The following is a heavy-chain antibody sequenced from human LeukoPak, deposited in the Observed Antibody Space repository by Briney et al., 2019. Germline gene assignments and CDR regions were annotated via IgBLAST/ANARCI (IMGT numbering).Heavy chain of an antibody. CDR1: GGSISSSSYY. J-gene: IGHJ5*02. CDR2: TYYSGST. Sequence: SETLSLTCTVSGGSISSSSYYWGWIRQPPGKGLEWIGSTYYSGSTYYNPSLKSRVTISVDTPKNQFSLKLSSVTAADTAVYYCARFGRRHYLNWFDPWGQGTLVTVSS. V-gene: IGHV4-39*07. D-gene: IGHD3-10*01. CDR3: ARFGRRHYLNWFDP.